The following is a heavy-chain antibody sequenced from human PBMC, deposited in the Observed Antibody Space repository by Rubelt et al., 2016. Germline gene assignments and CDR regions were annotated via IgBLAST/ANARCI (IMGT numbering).Heavy chain of an antibody. Sequence: QVQLQQWVAGLLKHSETLSLTFAVYGGSFSGYYWSWIRQPPWTGLGWIGEINISGSTKYNPSLKSRVTISVDTSKDQFSLKLSSVTAADTAVYYCARGTGYSSSWYYDYWGQGTLVTVSS. CDR1: GGSFSGYY. CDR2: INISGST. V-gene: IGHV4-34*01. D-gene: IGHD6-13*01. J-gene: IGHJ4*02. CDR3: ARGTGYSSSWYYDY.